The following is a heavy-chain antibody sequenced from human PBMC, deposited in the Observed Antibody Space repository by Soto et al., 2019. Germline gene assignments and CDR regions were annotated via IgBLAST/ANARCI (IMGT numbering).Heavy chain of an antibody. CDR3: ARDGSDGANYYGSGSYYYYYGMDV. Sequence: SETLSLPCTVSGGSISSYYWSWIRQPPGKGLEWIGDIYYSGSTNYNPSLKSRVTISVDTSKNQFSLKLSSVTAADTAVYYCARDGSDGANYYGSGSYYYYYGMDVWGKGTTVTVSS. V-gene: IGHV4-59*01. CDR2: IYYSGST. CDR1: GGSISSYY. D-gene: IGHD3-10*01. J-gene: IGHJ6*04.